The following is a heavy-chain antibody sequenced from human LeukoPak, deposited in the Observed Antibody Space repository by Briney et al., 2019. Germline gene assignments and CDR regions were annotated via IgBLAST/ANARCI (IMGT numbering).Heavy chain of an antibody. CDR2: ISYDGSNK. V-gene: IGHV3-30*18. D-gene: IGHD4-17*01. J-gene: IGHJ4*02. CDR1: GFTFSSYG. Sequence: GGSLRLSCAASGFTFSSYGMHWVRQAPGKGLEWVAVISYDGSNKYYADSVKGRFTISRDNSKNTLYLQMNSLRAEDTAVYYCVKDLYGDYGGVDYWGQGTLVTVSS. CDR3: VKDLYGDYGGVDY.